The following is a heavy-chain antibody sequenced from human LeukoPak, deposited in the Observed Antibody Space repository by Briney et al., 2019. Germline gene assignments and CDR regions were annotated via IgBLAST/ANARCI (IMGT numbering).Heavy chain of an antibody. CDR3: ARDLRDLWFGELLWDDAFDI. CDR1: GFTFSSYS. V-gene: IGHV3-21*01. J-gene: IGHJ3*02. Sequence: GGSLRLSCAASGFTFSSYSMNWVRQAPGKGLEWVSSISSSSSYIYYADSVKGRFTISRDNAKNSLYLQMNSLRAEDTAVYYCARDLRDLWFGELLWDDAFDIWAKGQWSPSLQ. CDR2: ISSSSSYI. D-gene: IGHD3-10*01.